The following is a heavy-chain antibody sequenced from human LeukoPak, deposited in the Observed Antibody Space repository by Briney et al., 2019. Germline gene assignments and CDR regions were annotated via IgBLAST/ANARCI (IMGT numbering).Heavy chain of an antibody. CDR1: GFTFDDYA. V-gene: IGHV3-9*03. CDR3: AKDWSYDSSGYYDH. Sequence: PGGSLRLSCAASGFTFDDYAMHWVRQAPGKGLEWVSGISWNSGSIGYADSVKGRFTISRDNAKNSLYLQMNSLRAEDMALYYCAKDWSYDSSGYYDHWGQGTLVTVSS. J-gene: IGHJ5*02. CDR2: ISWNSGSI. D-gene: IGHD3-22*01.